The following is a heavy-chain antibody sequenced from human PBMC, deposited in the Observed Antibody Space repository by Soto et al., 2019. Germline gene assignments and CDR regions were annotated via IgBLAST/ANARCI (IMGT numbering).Heavy chain of an antibody. V-gene: IGHV5-51*01. CDR2: IYPGDSDT. CDR3: ARHDGNHSYYNALDV. CDR1: GYSFPSHW. Sequence: GESLKISCRGSGYSFPSHWIAWVRQMPGKGLECMGIIYPGDSDTRYSPSFQGQVTISADKSISTAYLQWSSLQVSDTATYFCARHDGNHSYYNALDVWGLGTAVTVSS. J-gene: IGHJ6*02.